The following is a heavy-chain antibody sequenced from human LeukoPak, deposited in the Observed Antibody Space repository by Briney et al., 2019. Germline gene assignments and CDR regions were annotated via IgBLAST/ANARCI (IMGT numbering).Heavy chain of an antibody. Sequence: PGGSLRLSCAASGFTFSSYGMPWVRQAPGKGLEWVAVIWYDGSNKYYADSVKGRFTISRDNSKNTLYLQMNSLRAEDTAVYYCAREREAFDIWGQGTMVTVSS. CDR2: IWYDGSNK. CDR1: GFTFSSYG. J-gene: IGHJ3*02. CDR3: AREREAFDI. V-gene: IGHV3-33*01.